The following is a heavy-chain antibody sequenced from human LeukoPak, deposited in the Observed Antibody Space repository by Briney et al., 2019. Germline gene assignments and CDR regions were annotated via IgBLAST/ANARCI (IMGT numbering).Heavy chain of an antibody. V-gene: IGHV1-46*01. CDR3: ARPKLDYGDYGY. J-gene: IGHJ4*02. CDR1: GXTFXXYY. Sequence: GXTFXXYYMHWVRQAPGQXLEWMGIINPSGGSTSYAQKFQGRVTMTRDTSTSTVYMELSSLRSEDTAVYYCARPKLDYGDYGYWGQGTLVTVSS. CDR2: INPSGGST. D-gene: IGHD4-17*01.